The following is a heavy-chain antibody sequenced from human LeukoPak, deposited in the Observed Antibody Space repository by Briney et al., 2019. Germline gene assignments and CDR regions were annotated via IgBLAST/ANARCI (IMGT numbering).Heavy chain of an antibody. CDR3: ARHGDYYDSRIDY. CDR1: GGSISSYY. Sequence: SETLSLTCTVSGGSISSYYWSWIRQPPGKGLEWIGYIYYSGSTNYNPSLKSRVTISVDTSKNQFSLKLSSVTAADTAVYYCARHGDYYDSRIDYWGQGTLVTVSS. V-gene: IGHV4-59*01. CDR2: IYYSGST. J-gene: IGHJ4*02. D-gene: IGHD3-22*01.